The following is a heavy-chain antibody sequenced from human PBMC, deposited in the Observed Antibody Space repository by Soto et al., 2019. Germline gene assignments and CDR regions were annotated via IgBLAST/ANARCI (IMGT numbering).Heavy chain of an antibody. CDR3: ARVDYYGSGSSLIPTLQNYNYYGMDV. Sequence: SVKVSCKASGGSFSSYAVSWVRQAPGQGLEWVGGFIPTSGTPKYAQRFQGRVTLTADKSTGTAYMELTTLRSDDTAVYYCARVDYYGSGSSLIPTLQNYNYYGMDVWGQGTSVTVSS. CDR1: GGSFSSYA. J-gene: IGHJ6*02. CDR2: FIPTSGTP. V-gene: IGHV1-69*06. D-gene: IGHD3-10*01.